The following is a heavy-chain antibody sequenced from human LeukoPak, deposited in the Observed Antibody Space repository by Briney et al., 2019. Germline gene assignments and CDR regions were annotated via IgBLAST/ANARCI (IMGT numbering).Heavy chain of an antibody. V-gene: IGHV4-39*01. CDR3: ARYYYDSSGYYYADY. D-gene: IGHD3-22*01. CDR2: LYYTSST. CDR1: GCTISSSSYY. Sequence: PETLSLTCTVSGCTISSSSYYWVWLRQPPGKGLEWVGSLYYTSSTYYNPSLKSRVTISVNTSKNQFPLKLSSVTAADTAVYYCARYYYDSSGYYYADYWGQGTLVTVSS. J-gene: IGHJ4*02.